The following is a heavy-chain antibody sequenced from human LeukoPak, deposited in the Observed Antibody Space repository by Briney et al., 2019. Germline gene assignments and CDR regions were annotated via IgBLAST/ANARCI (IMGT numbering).Heavy chain of an antibody. D-gene: IGHD1-26*01. Sequence: PGGSLRLSCAVSGVTLSSYGMQWARQAPGKGLEWVAVISYDGSNKYYADSVKGRFTISSDNSKNTLYLQMNSLRAEDTVVYYCSREGGSGRAYLYYFDYWGQGTLVTVSS. J-gene: IGHJ4*02. CDR2: ISYDGSNK. CDR1: GVTLSSYG. V-gene: IGHV3-30*04. CDR3: SREGGSGRAYLYYFDY.